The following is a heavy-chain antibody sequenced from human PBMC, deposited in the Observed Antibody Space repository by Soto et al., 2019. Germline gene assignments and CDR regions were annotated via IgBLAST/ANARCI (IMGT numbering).Heavy chain of an antibody. CDR2: INHSGST. Sequence: SETLSLTCAVYGGSFSGYYWSWIRQPPGKGLEWIGEINHSGSTNYNPSLKSRVTISVDTSKNQFSLKLSSVTAADTAVYYCARGNSVLRYFDWFPFDYWGQGTLVTVS. J-gene: IGHJ4*02. CDR1: GGSFSGYY. D-gene: IGHD3-9*01. V-gene: IGHV4-34*01. CDR3: ARGNSVLRYFDWFPFDY.